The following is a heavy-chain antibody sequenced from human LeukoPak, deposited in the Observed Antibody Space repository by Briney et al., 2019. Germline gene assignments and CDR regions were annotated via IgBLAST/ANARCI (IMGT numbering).Heavy chain of an antibody. CDR1: GFTFSSYG. D-gene: IGHD3-22*01. Sequence: PGGSLRLSCAASGFTFSSYGMHWVRQAPGKGLEWVAVISYDGSNKYYADSVKGRFTISRDNSKNTLYLQMNSLRAEDTAVYYCAKPRDSSGYPYYFDYWGQGTLVTVSS. V-gene: IGHV3-30*18. CDR3: AKPRDSSGYPYYFDY. CDR2: ISYDGSNK. J-gene: IGHJ4*02.